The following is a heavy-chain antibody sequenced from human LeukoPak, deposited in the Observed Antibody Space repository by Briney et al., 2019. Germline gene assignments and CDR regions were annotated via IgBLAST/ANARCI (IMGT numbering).Heavy chain of an antibody. CDR2: IYYSGST. Sequence: SETLSLTCTVSGGSISSYYWSWIRQPPGKGLEWIGYIYYSGSTNYNPSLKSRVTISVDTSKNQFSLKLSSVTAADTAVYYCARVVRGEWLRGWFDPWGQGTLVTVSS. CDR3: ARVVRGEWLRGWFDP. J-gene: IGHJ5*02. D-gene: IGHD5-12*01. CDR1: GGSISSYY. V-gene: IGHV4-59*01.